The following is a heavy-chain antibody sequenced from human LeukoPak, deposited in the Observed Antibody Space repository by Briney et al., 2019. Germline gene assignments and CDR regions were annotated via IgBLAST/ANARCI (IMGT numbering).Heavy chain of an antibody. CDR2: ISGSGGST. CDR3: ARDVRLGIDY. Sequence: PGGSLRLSCAASGFTFSTYAMSWARQAPGKGLEWVSIISGSGGSTYYADSVKGRFTISRDNSKNTLYLQMNSLRAEDTAVYYYARDVRLGIDYWGQGTLVTVSS. CDR1: GFTFSTYA. D-gene: IGHD7-27*01. J-gene: IGHJ4*02. V-gene: IGHV3-23*01.